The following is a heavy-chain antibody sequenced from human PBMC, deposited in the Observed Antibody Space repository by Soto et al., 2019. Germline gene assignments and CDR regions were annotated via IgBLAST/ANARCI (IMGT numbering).Heavy chain of an antibody. J-gene: IGHJ4*02. CDR2: IYNGGGT. Sequence: EVQLVETGGGLIQPGGSWRPSFAASGLPVGGNNRSWVRQAPGKGLEWVSVIYNGGGTYYADSVKGRFTISRDNSKNTLYLQMNSLRAEDTAVYYCASTRGSSYDYWGQGTLVTVSS. D-gene: IGHD6-6*01. V-gene: IGHV3-53*02. CDR1: GLPVGGNN. CDR3: ASTRGSSYDY.